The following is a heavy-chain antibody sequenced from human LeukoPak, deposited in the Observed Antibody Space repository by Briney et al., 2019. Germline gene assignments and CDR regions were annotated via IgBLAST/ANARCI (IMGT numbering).Heavy chain of an antibody. CDR1: GFTFSGSA. Sequence: PGGSLRLSCAASGFTFSGSAMHWVRQASGKGLEWVGRIRSKANSYATAYAASVKGRFTISRDDSKNTAYLQMNSLKTEDTAVYYCAKDRRARNRGVDYWGQGTLVTVSS. V-gene: IGHV3-73*01. CDR3: AKDRRARNRGVDY. D-gene: IGHD3-10*01. J-gene: IGHJ4*02. CDR2: IRSKANSYAT.